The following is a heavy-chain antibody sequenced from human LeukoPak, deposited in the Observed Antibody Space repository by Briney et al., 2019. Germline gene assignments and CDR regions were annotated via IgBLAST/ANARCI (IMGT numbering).Heavy chain of an antibody. CDR1: GYSFTSYW. CDR3: ARPFSGSYYSGGFDI. CDR2: IYPDDSDT. Sequence: GESLKISCKASGYSFTSYWIAWVRQMPGKGLESMGIIYPDDSDTKCSPSFQGQVTISAGKSISTAYLQWSSLKASDTAMYYCARPFSGSYYSGGFDIWGQGTMVTVSS. D-gene: IGHD1-26*01. J-gene: IGHJ3*02. V-gene: IGHV5-51*01.